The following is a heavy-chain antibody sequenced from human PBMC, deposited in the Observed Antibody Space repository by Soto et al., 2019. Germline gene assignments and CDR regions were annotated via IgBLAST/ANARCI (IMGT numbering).Heavy chain of an antibody. J-gene: IGHJ4*02. CDR2: IGAYNGNT. CDR3: ARTPNYYDSSGYDDY. V-gene: IGHV1-18*04. CDR1: GYTFTSYG. Sequence: ASVKVSCKASGYTFTSYGISWVRQAPGQGLEWMGWIGAYNGNTNYAQKLQGRVTMTTDTSTSTAYMELRSLRSDDTAVYYCARTPNYYDSSGYDDYWGQGTQVTVSS. D-gene: IGHD3-22*01.